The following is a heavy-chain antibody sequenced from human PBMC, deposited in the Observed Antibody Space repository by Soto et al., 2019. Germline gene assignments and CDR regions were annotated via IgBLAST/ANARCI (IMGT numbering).Heavy chain of an antibody. D-gene: IGHD6-19*01. CDR3: AKDQYNSGWSGGSLVG. J-gene: IGHJ4*02. CDR1: GFTFSSYA. V-gene: IGHV3-23*01. Sequence: GGSLRLSCAASGFTFSSYAMSWVRQAPGKGLEWVSVISASGGRTYYADSVKGRFTISRDNSKNTLYLQMNSLRAEDTAVYYCAKDQYNSGWSGGSLVGWGQGTLVTVSS. CDR2: ISASGGRT.